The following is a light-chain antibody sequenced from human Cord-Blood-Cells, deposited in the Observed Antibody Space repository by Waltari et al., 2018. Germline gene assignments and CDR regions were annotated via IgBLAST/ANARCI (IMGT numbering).Light chain of an antibody. CDR2: EGS. CDR1: SRDAGGYTL. J-gene: IGLJ2*01. V-gene: IGLV2-23*01. CDR3: CSYAGSSTWG. Sequence: QSALTQPASVSGSPGQSITISCPGPSRDAGGYTLVSWYQQHPGKAPKLMIYEGSKRPSGVSNRFSGSKSGNTASLTISGLQAEDEADYYCCSYAGSSTWGFGGGTKLTVL.